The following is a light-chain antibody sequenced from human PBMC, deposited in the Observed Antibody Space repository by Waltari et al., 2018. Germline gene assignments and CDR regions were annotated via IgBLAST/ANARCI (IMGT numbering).Light chain of an antibody. CDR1: SSAVGGYDF. J-gene: IGLJ2*01. CDR3: CSYAGADTSVL. CDR2: DVN. Sequence: SALTQPRSVSGSPGQSVTISCTGTSSAVGGYDFVSWYQQYPSKAPKLIIYDVNKRPPGVPDRFSASKSGNTASLTISGLLNEDEADYYCCSYAGADTSVLFGGGTTLTVL. V-gene: IGLV2-11*01.